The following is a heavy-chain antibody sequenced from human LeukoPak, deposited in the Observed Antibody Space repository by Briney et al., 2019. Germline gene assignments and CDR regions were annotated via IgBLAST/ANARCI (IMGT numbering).Heavy chain of an antibody. D-gene: IGHD5-18*01. CDR1: RFTFSSYA. CDR3: AKDLYAWTSTYSNTPFDY. Sequence: GGSLRLSCAASRFTFSSYAMSWVRQAPGKGLEWVSGISGSGGRTYYADSVKGRFTISRDNSKNTLYLQMNSLRAEDTAVYYCAKDLYAWTSTYSNTPFDYWGQGTLVTVSS. V-gene: IGHV3-23*01. J-gene: IGHJ4*02. CDR2: ISGSGGRT.